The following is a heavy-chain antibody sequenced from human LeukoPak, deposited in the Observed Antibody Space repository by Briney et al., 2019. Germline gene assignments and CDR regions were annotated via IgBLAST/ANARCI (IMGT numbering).Heavy chain of an antibody. CDR3: ARGGGYSFIRFDP. J-gene: IGHJ5*02. V-gene: IGHV4-4*09. D-gene: IGHD2-15*01. Sequence: SETLSLTCTVSGGSISSYYWSWIRQPPGKGLEWIGYIYTSGSTNYNPSLKSRVTISVPTSNNHFPLKLSSVTAADTAVYYCARGGGYSFIRFDPWGQGTLVTVSS. CDR1: GGSISSYY. CDR2: IYTSGST.